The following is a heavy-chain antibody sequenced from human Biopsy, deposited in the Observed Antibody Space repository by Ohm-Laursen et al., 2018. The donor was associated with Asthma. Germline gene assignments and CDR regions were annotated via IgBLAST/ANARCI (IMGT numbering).Heavy chain of an antibody. CDR3: ARESGQDSGGTGAFDR. V-gene: IGHV3-30*03. Sequence: SLRLSCSASGFVFRQSGMHWVRQAPGKGLEWVALISSDGHNKYYKDSVKGRFTISRDNSKLRLYLEINSLRVEDSAVYYCARESGQDSGGTGAFDRWGQGIMVAVSS. J-gene: IGHJ3*02. CDR2: ISSDGHNK. D-gene: IGHD4-23*01. CDR1: GFVFRQSG.